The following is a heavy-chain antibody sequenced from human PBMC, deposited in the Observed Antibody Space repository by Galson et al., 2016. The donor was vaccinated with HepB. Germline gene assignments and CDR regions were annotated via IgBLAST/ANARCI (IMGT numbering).Heavy chain of an antibody. CDR3: ARAPIEVDGMRHYYYGMDV. D-gene: IGHD6-19*01. V-gene: IGHV3-21*01. Sequence: SLRLSCATSGFTFNRYTMNWVRQAPGKGLEWVAYISSSSSYTYYADSVKGRFTISRDNAKKSLYLQMNSLRAEDTAVYYCARAPIEVDGMRHYYYGMDVWGQGTTVTVSS. CDR1: GFTFNRYT. CDR2: ISSSSSYT. J-gene: IGHJ6*02.